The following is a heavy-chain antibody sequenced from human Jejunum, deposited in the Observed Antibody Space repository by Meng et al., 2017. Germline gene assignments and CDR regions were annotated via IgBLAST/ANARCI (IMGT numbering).Heavy chain of an antibody. V-gene: IGHV1-2*06. J-gene: IGHJ4*02. CDR2: INTYSGDT. CDR1: GYSFTGYY. CDR3: ARVPGGSYDIDY. Sequence: QVQLVQSGAEVKKPGASVKVSCKASGYSFTGYYMHWVRQAPGQGLEWLGRINTYSGDTNYAQKFQGRVTMTRDTSISTAYMELSSLSSDDTALYYCARVPGGSYDIDYWGQGTLVTVSS. D-gene: IGHD1-26*01.